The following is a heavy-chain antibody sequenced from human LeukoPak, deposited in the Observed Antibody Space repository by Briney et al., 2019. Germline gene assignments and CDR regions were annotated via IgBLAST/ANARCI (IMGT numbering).Heavy chain of an antibody. D-gene: IGHD3-3*01. CDR3: ARYDLWSGYLGGMDV. CDR1: DGSINSYY. V-gene: IGHV4-59*01. CDR2: IYYNGNT. Sequence: PSETLSLTCSGTDGSINSYYWNWIRRPPGKGLEWIGYIYYNGNTNYSPSLKSRVTMSVDTSKNLFSLKVSSVTAADTAVYYCARYDLWSGYLGGMDVWGQGTTVTVSS. J-gene: IGHJ6*02.